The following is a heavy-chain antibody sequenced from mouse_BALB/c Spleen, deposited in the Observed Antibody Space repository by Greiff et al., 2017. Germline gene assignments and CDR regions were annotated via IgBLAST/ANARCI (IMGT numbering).Heavy chain of an antibody. Sequence: VQLQQPGAELVMPGASVKMSCKASGYTFTDYWMHWVKQRPGQGLEWIGAIDTSDSYTSYNQKFKGKATLTVDESSSTAYMQLSSLTSEDSAVYYCARSGTPYAMDYWGQGTSVTVSS. CDR1: GYTFTDYW. D-gene: IGHD4-1*01. CDR3: ARSGTPYAMDY. V-gene: IGHV1-69*01. J-gene: IGHJ4*01. CDR2: IDTSDSYT.